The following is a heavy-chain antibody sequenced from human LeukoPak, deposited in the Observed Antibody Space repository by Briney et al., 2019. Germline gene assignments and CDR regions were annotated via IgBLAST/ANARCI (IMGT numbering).Heavy chain of an antibody. CDR2: IIPILGIT. D-gene: IGHD2-8*01. CDR1: GGTFSSYA. Sequence: SVKVSCKASGGTFSSYAISWVRQAPGQGLEWMGRIIPILGITNYAQKFQGRVTITADKSTSTAYMELSSLRSEDTAVYYCARVGYCSKGVCYNYDYWGQGTQVTVSS. CDR3: ARVGYCSKGVCYNYDY. J-gene: IGHJ4*02. V-gene: IGHV1-69*04.